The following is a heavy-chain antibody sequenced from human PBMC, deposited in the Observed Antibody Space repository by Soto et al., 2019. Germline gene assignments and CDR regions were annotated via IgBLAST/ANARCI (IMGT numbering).Heavy chain of an antibody. CDR2: IKNDGSGT. D-gene: IGHD3-22*01. Sequence: PGGSLRLSCSGSGFSLSNYWIHWVRHLPGKGLVWVSRIKNDGSGTSYADSVIGRFTISRDNAKNTLYLQMNSLRVDDTAVYYCARGPEGDRSGNYGLSVWGQGTTVTV. V-gene: IGHV3-74*01. J-gene: IGHJ6*02. CDR1: GFSLSNYW. CDR3: ARGPEGDRSGNYGLSV.